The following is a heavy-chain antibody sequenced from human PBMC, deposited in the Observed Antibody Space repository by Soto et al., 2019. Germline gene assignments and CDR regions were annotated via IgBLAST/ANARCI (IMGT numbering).Heavy chain of an antibody. J-gene: IGHJ4*02. D-gene: IGHD6-13*01. CDR1: GFTFSSYG. CDR3: VRDRVEYSSSWCFDY. Sequence: QVQLVESGGGVVQPGRSLRLSCAASGFTFSSYGMHWVRQAPGKGLEWVAVIWYDGSNKYYADSVKGRFTISRDNSKNTLYLQMNSLRAEDTAVYYCVRDRVEYSSSWCFDYWGQGTLVTVSS. V-gene: IGHV3-33*01. CDR2: IWYDGSNK.